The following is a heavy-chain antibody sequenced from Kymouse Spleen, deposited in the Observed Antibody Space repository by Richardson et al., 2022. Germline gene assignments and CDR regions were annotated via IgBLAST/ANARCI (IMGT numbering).Heavy chain of an antibody. CDR3: ARGDYYDSSGYYCWFDP. CDR2: INHSGST. J-gene: IGHJ5*02. CDR1: GGSFSGYY. D-gene: IGHD3-22*01. Sequence: QVQLQQWGAGLLKPSETLSLTCAVYGGSFSGYYWSWIRQPPGKGLEWIGEINHSGSTNYNPSLKSRVTISVDTSKNQFSLKLSSVTAADTAVYYCARGDYYDSSGYYCWFDPWGQGTLVTVSS. V-gene: IGHV4-34*01.